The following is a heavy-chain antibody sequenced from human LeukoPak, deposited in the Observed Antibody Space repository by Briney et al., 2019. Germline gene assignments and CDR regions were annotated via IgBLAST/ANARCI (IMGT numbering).Heavy chain of an antibody. CDR1: GFTFRGYA. Sequence: GGSLRLSCAASGFTFRGYAMHWVRQAPGKGLEWVAVISDDGSRQHYADFLEGRITISRDNSKNTVSLQMSSPRTEDTAVYFCAREQSGDGWSGFDYWGQGTLVTVSS. CDR3: AREQSGDGWSGFDY. D-gene: IGHD6-19*01. J-gene: IGHJ4*02. V-gene: IGHV3-30*15. CDR2: ISDDGSRQ.